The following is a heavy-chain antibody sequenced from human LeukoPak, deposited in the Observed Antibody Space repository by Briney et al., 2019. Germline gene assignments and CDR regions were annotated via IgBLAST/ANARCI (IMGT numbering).Heavy chain of an antibody. D-gene: IGHD2-2*01. V-gene: IGHV3-30*02. CDR3: ARERQEVQLLYYYYYMDV. CDR2: IEYDGSDK. CDR1: GFTFSSYG. Sequence: PGGSLRLSCAASGFTFSSYGMHWVRQTPGKGLEWVAFIEYDGSDKFYADSLKGRFTISRDNSKNTLYLQMSSLRADDTAVYYCARERQEVQLLYYYYYMDVWGKGTTVTVSS. J-gene: IGHJ6*03.